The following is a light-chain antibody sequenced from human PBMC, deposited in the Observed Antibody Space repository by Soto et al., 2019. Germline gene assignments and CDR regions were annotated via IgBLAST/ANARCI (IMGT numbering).Light chain of an antibody. CDR1: QRVSSK. J-gene: IGKJ4*01. Sequence: EIVMTQSPATLSVSPGERATLSCRASQRVSSKLAWFQQQPGRAPRLLIYATSARATGIPARFSGSGSGTEFTLTISSLQSEDFAVSYCQQSSEWPLTFGGGTRVEIK. CDR3: QQSSEWPLT. V-gene: IGKV3-15*01. CDR2: ATS.